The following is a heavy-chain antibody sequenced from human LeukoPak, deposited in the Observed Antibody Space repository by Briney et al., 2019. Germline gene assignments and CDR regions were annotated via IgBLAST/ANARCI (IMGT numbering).Heavy chain of an antibody. J-gene: IGHJ4*02. CDR1: GYTFTSYG. D-gene: IGHD3-10*01. V-gene: IGHV1-18*01. Sequence: ASVKVSCKASGYTFTSYGISWVRQAPGQGLEWMGWISAYNGNTNYAQKLQGRVTMTTDTSTSTAYMELRSLRSDDTAVYYCARTVGLWFGELSLAFDCWGQGTLVTVSS. CDR3: ARTVGLWFGELSLAFDC. CDR2: ISAYNGNT.